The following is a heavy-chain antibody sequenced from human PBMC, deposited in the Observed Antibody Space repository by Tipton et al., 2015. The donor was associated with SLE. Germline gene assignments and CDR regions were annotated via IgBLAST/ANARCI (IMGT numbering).Heavy chain of an antibody. V-gene: IGHV3-72*01. CDR1: GFPFTDYG. D-gene: IGHD6-6*01. J-gene: IGHJ2*01. Sequence: SLRLSCVGSGFPFTDYGMHWVRQAPGKGLEWVARTRNKAKSYSTEYAASVKGRFTISRDDSKNSLDLQMNSLKSEDTAVYYCARSRSSSGHWHFDLWGRGTLVTVSS. CDR2: TRNKAKSYST. CDR3: ARSRSSSGHWHFDL.